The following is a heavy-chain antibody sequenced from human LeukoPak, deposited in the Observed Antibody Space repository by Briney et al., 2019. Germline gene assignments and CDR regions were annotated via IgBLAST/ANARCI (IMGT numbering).Heavy chain of an antibody. CDR1: GFTVSSNY. J-gene: IGHJ4*02. CDR3: ARAYDSSGYPD. Sequence: GGSLRLSCAASGFTVSSNYMSWVRQAPGKGLEWVSVIYSGGSTYYADSVKGRFTISSDNSKNTLYLQMNSLRAEDTAVYYCARAYDSSGYPDWGQGTLVTVSS. V-gene: IGHV3-53*01. D-gene: IGHD3-22*01. CDR2: IYSGGST.